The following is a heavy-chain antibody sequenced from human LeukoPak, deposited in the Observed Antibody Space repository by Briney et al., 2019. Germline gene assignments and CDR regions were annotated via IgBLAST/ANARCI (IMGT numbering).Heavy chain of an antibody. D-gene: IGHD2-15*01. CDR1: GFTFSSYA. Sequence: PGGSLRLSCAASGFTFSSYAMTWVHQAPGMGLKWVSTISGGGGSTYYADSVKGRFTISRDNSKNTLYLQMNNLRAEDTAVYYCAKDHRVGQLLLLPWGQGTLVTVSS. V-gene: IGHV3-23*01. CDR3: AKDHRVGQLLLLP. CDR2: ISGGGGST. J-gene: IGHJ5*02.